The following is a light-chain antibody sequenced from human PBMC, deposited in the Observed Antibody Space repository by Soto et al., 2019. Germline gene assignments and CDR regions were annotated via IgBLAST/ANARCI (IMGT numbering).Light chain of an antibody. CDR3: QQYGSSPPKYT. Sequence: EIVLTQSPGTLSLSPGERATLSCRASQSVSSSYLAWYQQKPGQAPRLLIYGASSRATGITERFSSIGSGADFTVTISRLEPQDFAVYYCQQYGSSPPKYTFGQGTKLEIK. J-gene: IGKJ2*01. CDR1: QSVSSSY. V-gene: IGKV3-20*01. CDR2: GAS.